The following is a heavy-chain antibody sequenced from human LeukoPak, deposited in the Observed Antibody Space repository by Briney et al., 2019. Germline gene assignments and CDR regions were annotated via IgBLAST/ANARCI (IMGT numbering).Heavy chain of an antibody. CDR3: AELGITMIGGV. D-gene: IGHD3-10*02. CDR1: GFTFSSYW. V-gene: IGHV3-74*01. CDR2: INSDGSST. J-gene: IGHJ6*04. Sequence: PGGSLTLSCAASGFTFSSYWMHWVRQAPGKGLVWVSRINSDGSSTSYADSVKGRFTISRANAKNSLYLQMNSLRAEDTAVYYCAELGITMIGGVWGKGTTVTISS.